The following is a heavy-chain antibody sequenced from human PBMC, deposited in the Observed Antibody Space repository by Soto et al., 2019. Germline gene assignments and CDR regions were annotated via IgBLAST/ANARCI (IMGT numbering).Heavy chain of an antibody. J-gene: IGHJ4*02. CDR2: ISWNSGSI. CDR1: GFTFDDYA. Sequence: PGGSLRLSCAASGFTFDDYAMHWVRQAPGKGLEWVSGISWNSGSIVYADSVKGRFTISRDNAKNSLYLQMNSLRADDTALYYCTKGVFGVVTEYYFAYWGQGTLVTVSS. CDR3: TKGVFGVVTEYYFAY. D-gene: IGHD3-3*01. V-gene: IGHV3-9*01.